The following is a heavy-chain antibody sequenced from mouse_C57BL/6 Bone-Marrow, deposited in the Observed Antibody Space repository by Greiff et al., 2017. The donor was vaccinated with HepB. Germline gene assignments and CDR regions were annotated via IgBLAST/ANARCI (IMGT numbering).Heavy chain of an antibody. V-gene: IGHV5-12*01. Sequence: EVHLVESGGGLVQPGGSLKLSCAASGFTFSDYYMYWVRQTPEKRLEWVAYISNGGGSTYYPDTVKGRFTISRDNAKNTLYLQMSRLKSEDTAMYYCARHRAYWGQGTLVTVSA. J-gene: IGHJ3*01. CDR2: ISNGGGST. CDR3: ARHRAY. CDR1: GFTFSDYY.